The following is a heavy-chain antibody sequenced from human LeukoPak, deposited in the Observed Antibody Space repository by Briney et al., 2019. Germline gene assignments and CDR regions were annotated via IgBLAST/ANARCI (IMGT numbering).Heavy chain of an antibody. J-gene: IGHJ6*03. CDR3: AKLYSTYQNYYYYYYMDV. Sequence: GGSLRLSCAASGFTFTSYAMSWVRQAPGQGLEWVSAITGSGGSTYYADSVKGQFTISRDNSTNTLYLQMNSLRADDTAVYYCAKLYSTYQNYYYYYYMDVWGKGTTVTVSS. CDR1: GFTFTSYA. D-gene: IGHD6-13*01. CDR2: ITGSGGST. V-gene: IGHV3-23*01.